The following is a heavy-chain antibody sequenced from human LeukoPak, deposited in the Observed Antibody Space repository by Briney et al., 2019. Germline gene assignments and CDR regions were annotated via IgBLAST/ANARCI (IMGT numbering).Heavy chain of an antibody. CDR2: IYHSGST. CDR3: ARNSRVVPAASSRFDP. Sequence: SETLSLTCTVSGYSISSGYYWGWIRQPPGKGLEWIGSIYHSGSTYYNPSLKSRVTTSVDTSKNQFSLKLSSVTAADTAVYYCARNSRVVPAASSRFDPWGQGTLVTVSS. D-gene: IGHD2-2*01. V-gene: IGHV4-38-2*02. J-gene: IGHJ5*02. CDR1: GYSISSGYY.